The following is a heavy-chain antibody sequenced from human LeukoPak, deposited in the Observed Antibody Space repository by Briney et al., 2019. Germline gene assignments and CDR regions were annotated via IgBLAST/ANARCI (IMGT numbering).Heavy chain of an antibody. J-gene: IGHJ4*02. Sequence: GGSLRLSCAASGFTFSSYAMHWVRQAPGKGLEWVAVISYDGSNKYYADSVKGRFTISRDNSKNTLYLQMNSLRAEDTAVYYCAKHQRIAGTPSPESPFDYWGQGTLVTVSS. D-gene: IGHD6-13*01. CDR1: GFTFSSYA. V-gene: IGHV3-30-3*02. CDR3: AKHQRIAGTPSPESPFDY. CDR2: ISYDGSNK.